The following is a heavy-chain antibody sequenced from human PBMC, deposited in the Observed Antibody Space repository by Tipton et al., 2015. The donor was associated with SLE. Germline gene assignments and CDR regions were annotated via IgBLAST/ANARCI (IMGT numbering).Heavy chain of an antibody. CDR1: GGSFSGYY. CDR3: ASSLGSSGY. D-gene: IGHD6-25*01. Sequence: TLSLTCAVYGGSFSGYYWSWIRQPPGKGLEWIGEINHSGSTNYNPSLKSRVTISVDTSKNQFSLKLSSVTAADTAVYYCASSLGSSGYLGQGTLVTASS. CDR2: INHSGST. J-gene: IGHJ4*02. V-gene: IGHV4-34*01.